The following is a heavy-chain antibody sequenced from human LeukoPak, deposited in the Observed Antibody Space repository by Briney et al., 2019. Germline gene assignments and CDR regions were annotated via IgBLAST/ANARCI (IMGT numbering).Heavy chain of an antibody. CDR2: IRYDGSNK. V-gene: IGHV3-30*02. CDR1: GFTFSSYE. J-gene: IGHJ4*02. CDR3: ARGTTLVVPVDY. D-gene: IGHD4-11*01. Sequence: GGSLRLSCVASGFTFSSYEMNWVRQAPGKGLEWVAFIRYDGSNKYYADSVKGRFTISRDNSKNTLYLQMNSLRAEDTAVYYCARGTTLVVPVDYWGQGTLVTVSS.